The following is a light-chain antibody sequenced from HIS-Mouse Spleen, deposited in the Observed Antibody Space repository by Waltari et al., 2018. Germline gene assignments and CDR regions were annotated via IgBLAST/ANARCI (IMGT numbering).Light chain of an antibody. Sequence: EIVMTQSPATLSVSPGERATLPCRASPRVSSNLTWYQQKPGQAPRLLIYGASTRATGIPARFSGSGSGTEFTLTISSMQSEDFAVYYCQQYNNWPLTFGGGTKVEIK. J-gene: IGKJ4*01. V-gene: IGKV3-15*01. CDR3: QQYNNWPLT. CDR2: GAS. CDR1: PRVSSN.